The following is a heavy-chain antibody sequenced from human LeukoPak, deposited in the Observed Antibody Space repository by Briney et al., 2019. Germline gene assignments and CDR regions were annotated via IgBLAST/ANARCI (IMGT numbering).Heavy chain of an antibody. Sequence: ASVKNSCKASGYTFTGYYMHWVRQPPGQGLEWMGWINPNSGGTNYAQKFQGRVTMTRDTSISTAYMELSRLRSDDTAVYYCARVWYNWNLRGSGDWFDPWGKAALVTVSS. V-gene: IGHV1-2*02. CDR1: GYTFTGYY. D-gene: IGHD1-20*01. CDR2: INPNSGGT. CDR3: ARVWYNWNLRGSGDWFDP. J-gene: IGHJ5*02.